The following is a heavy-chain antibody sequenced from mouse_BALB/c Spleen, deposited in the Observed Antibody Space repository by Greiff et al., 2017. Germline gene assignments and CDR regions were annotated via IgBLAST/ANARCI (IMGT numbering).Heavy chain of an antibody. CDR1: GFTFSSFG. Sequence: EVMLVESGGGLVQPGGSRKLSCAASGFTFSSFGMHWVRQAPEKGLEWVAYISSGSSTIYYADTVKGRFTITRDNPKNTLFLQMTSLRSEDTAMYYCARSGTRDAMDYWGQGTSVTVSS. D-gene: IGHD3-1*01. CDR2: ISSGSSTI. V-gene: IGHV5-17*02. J-gene: IGHJ4*01. CDR3: ARSGTRDAMDY.